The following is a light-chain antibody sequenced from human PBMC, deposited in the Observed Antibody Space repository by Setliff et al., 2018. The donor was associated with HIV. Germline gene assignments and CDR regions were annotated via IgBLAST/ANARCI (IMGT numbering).Light chain of an antibody. Sequence: QSVLTQSPSASGTPGQGVTISCSGSTSNIGHNTVNWYQQLPGTAPKLLIHSNIERPSGVPERFSGSKSGTSASLAISGLQPEDEAYYYCAAWDDSLKGWVVGGGTKVTVL. J-gene: IGLJ3*02. CDR2: SNI. V-gene: IGLV1-44*01. CDR3: AAWDDSLKGWV. CDR1: TSNIGHNT.